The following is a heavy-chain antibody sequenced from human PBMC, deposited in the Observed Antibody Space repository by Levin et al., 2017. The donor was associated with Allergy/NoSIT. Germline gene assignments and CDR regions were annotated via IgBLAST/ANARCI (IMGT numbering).Heavy chain of an antibody. Sequence: GGSLRLSCAASGFIFSSSWMTWVRQAPGKGLEWVANIKQDGSEKYYVDSEKGRFTISRDNAKNSLYLQMNSLRVEDTAVYFCARLDARCGGDCFLFDYWGQGTPVTVSS. J-gene: IGHJ4*02. CDR2: IKQDGSEK. V-gene: IGHV3-7*01. D-gene: IGHD2-21*02. CDR1: GFIFSSSW. CDR3: ARLDARCGGDCFLFDY.